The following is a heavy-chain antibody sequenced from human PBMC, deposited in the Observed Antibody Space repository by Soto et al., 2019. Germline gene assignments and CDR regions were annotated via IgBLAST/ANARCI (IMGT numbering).Heavy chain of an antibody. CDR1: GFTFSTYS. CDR3: ARDFVVGGPTINYYYGMDV. Sequence: PGGSLRLSCAASGFTFSTYSIHWVRQAPGKGLEWVAVISYDGATIYYLDSVKGRFTISRDNSKNTLYLHMNSLRGEDMAVFYCARDFVVGGPTINYYYGMDVWGQGTTVTVSS. J-gene: IGHJ6*02. V-gene: IGHV3-30-3*01. CDR2: ISYDGATI. D-gene: IGHD1-26*01.